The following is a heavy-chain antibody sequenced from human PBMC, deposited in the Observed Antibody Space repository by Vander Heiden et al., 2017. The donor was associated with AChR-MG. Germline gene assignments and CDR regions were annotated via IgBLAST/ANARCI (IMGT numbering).Heavy chain of an antibody. CDR3: ARSGARGRFLESYYYMDV. V-gene: IGHV4-39*01. D-gene: IGHD3-3*01. Sequence: QLQLQESGPGLVKPSETLSLTCTVSGGSISSSSYYWGWIRQPPGKGLEWIGSIYYSGSTYYNPSLKSRVTISVDTSKNQFSLKLSSVTAADTAVYYCARSGARGRFLESYYYMDVWGKGTTVTVSS. CDR2: IYYSGST. J-gene: IGHJ6*03. CDR1: GGSISSSSYY.